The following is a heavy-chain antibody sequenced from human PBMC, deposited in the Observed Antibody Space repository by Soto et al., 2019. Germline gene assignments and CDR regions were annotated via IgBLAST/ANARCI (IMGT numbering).Heavy chain of an antibody. D-gene: IGHD6-19*01. CDR2: IYYSGST. CDR3: ATSAVAGTQAIKNAFDI. CDR1: GGSISRGGYY. J-gene: IGHJ3*02. V-gene: IGHV4-31*03. Sequence: SETLSLTCTVSGGSISRGGYYWSWIRQHPGKGLEWIGYIYYSGSTYYNPSLKSRVTISVDTSKNQFSLKLSSVTAADTAVYYCATSAVAGTQAIKNAFDIWGQGTMVTVSS.